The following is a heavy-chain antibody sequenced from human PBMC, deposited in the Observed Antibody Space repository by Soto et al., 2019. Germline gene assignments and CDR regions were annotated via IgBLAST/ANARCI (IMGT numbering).Heavy chain of an antibody. CDR3: ARHYRQHYYYDGYLRFFDY. J-gene: IGHJ4*02. Sequence: ASVKVSCKASGYTFSNYDINWVRQAPGQGLERMGWISTSNGSTSYAQKLQGRVSMTTDTSTSTAYMELRSLRSDDTAVFYCARHYRQHYYYDGYLRFFDYWGQGTLVTVSS. D-gene: IGHD3-22*01. V-gene: IGHV1-18*01. CDR2: ISTSNGST. CDR1: GYTFSNYD.